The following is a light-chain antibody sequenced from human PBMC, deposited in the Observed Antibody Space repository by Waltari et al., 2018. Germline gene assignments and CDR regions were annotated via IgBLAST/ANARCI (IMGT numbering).Light chain of an antibody. Sequence: QLLLTQSPSASASLGASVKLTCTVSSGHSNYAIAWPQQQPQKGPRYLMKVNSDGSHIKGDGIPDRFSGSSSGAERYLIISSLQAEDEADYYCQTGGFGIWVFGGGTTLTVL. CDR3: QTGGFGIWV. V-gene: IGLV4-69*01. J-gene: IGLJ3*02. CDR2: VNSDGSH. CDR1: SGHSNYA.